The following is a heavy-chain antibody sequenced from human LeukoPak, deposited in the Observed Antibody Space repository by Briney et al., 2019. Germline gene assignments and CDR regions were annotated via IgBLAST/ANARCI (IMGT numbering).Heavy chain of an antibody. J-gene: IGHJ6*02. D-gene: IGHD1-14*01. CDR2: INHSGST. CDR3: ARARQPGYYYYYSMDV. CDR1: GGSFSGYY. V-gene: IGHV4-34*01. Sequence: KSSETLSLTCAVYGGSFSGYYWSWIRQPPGKGLEWIGEINHSGSTNYNPSLKSRVTISVDTSKNQFSLKLSSVTAADTAVYYCARARQPGYYYYYSMDVWGQGTTVTVSS.